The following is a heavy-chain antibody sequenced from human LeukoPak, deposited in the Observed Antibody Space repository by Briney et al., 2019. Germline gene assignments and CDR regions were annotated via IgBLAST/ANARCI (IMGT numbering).Heavy chain of an antibody. Sequence: ASVKVSCKVSGYTFTSYGISWVRQAPGQGLEWMGWISAYNGNTNYAQKFQGWVTMTRDTSISTAYMELSRLRSDDTAVYYCARERGSGWYQTFYGMDVWGQGTTVTVSS. V-gene: IGHV1-18*01. CDR1: GYTFTSYG. D-gene: IGHD6-19*01. J-gene: IGHJ6*02. CDR3: ARERGSGWYQTFYGMDV. CDR2: ISAYNGNT.